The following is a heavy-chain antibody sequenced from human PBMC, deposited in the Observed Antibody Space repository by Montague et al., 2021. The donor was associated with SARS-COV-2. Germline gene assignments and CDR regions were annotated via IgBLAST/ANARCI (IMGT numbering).Heavy chain of an antibody. V-gene: IGHV2-70*11. Sequence: PALVKPTQTLTLTCTFSGFSLSTSGMCVSWVRQPPGKALEWLARIDWDDDKYYSTSLKTRLTISKDTSKNQVVLTMTNMDPVDTATYYCARISDGSGRGFDYWGQGTLVTVSS. CDR1: GFSLSTSGMC. D-gene: IGHD3-10*01. CDR2: IDWDDDK. J-gene: IGHJ4*02. CDR3: ARISDGSGRGFDY.